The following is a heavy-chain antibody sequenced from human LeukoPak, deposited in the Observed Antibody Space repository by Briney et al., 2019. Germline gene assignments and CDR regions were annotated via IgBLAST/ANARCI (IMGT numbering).Heavy chain of an antibody. J-gene: IGHJ4*02. D-gene: IGHD1-26*01. V-gene: IGHV3-23*01. Sequence: GGSLRLSCAASGLTFSSYAMSWVRQAPGKGLEWISGIIGSGASTYYADSVKGRFTISRDDSRNTLYLQMNSLRGDDTAVYYCAKDVGKWESLHFFDYWGQGTLVTVSS. CDR1: GLTFSSYA. CDR3: AKDVGKWESLHFFDY. CDR2: IIGSGAST.